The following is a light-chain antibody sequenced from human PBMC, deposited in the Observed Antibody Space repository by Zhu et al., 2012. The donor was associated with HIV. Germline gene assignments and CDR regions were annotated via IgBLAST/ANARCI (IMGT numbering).Light chain of an antibody. J-gene: IGKJ1*01. CDR2: DAS. CDR3: QQYATSPRT. V-gene: IGKV3-20*01. Sequence: EIVLTQSPATLSLSPGERATLSCRASQSVSSYLAWYQQKPGQAPRLLIYDASSRATGIPDRFVGSGSGTDFTLTISRLEPEDFALYYCQQYATSPRTFGQGTEVEI. CDR1: QSVSSY.